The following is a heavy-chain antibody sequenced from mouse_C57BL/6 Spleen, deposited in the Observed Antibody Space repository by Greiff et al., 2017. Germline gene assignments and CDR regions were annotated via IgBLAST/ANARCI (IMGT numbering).Heavy chain of an antibody. J-gene: IGHJ2*01. V-gene: IGHV5-12*01. CDR3: ARQKAGFFDY. Sequence: EVKLVESGGGLVQPGGSLKLSCAASGFTFSDYYMYWVRQTPEKRLEWVAYISNGGGSTYYPDTVKGRFTISRDNAKNTLYLQMSRLKSEDTAMYYCARQKAGFFDYWGQGTTLTVSS. CDR1: GFTFSDYY. CDR2: ISNGGGST.